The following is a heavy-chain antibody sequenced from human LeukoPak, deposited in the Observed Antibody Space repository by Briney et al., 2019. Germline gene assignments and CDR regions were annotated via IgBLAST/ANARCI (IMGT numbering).Heavy chain of an antibody. CDR3: ARYYYDSSGYYYYFDL. V-gene: IGHV4-59*01. CDR1: GGSISSYY. Sequence: PSETLSLTCTVSGGSISSYYWSWIRQPPGKGLEWIGYIYYGGSTNYNPSLKSRVTISVDTSKNQFSLKLSSVTAADTAVYYCARYYYDSSGYYYYFDLWGRGTLVTVSS. J-gene: IGHJ2*01. CDR2: IYYGGST. D-gene: IGHD3-22*01.